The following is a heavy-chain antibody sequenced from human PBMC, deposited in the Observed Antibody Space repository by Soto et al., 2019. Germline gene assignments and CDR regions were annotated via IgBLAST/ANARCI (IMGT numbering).Heavy chain of an antibody. Sequence: PSETLSLTCTVSGGSISSYYWTWIRQPPGKGLEWIGYIYYSGSTNYNPFLKSRVTISVDTSKNQFSLKLSSVTAADTAVYYRARVGGSHYSGLDYWGQGTRVTVSS. CDR3: ARVGGSHYSGLDY. V-gene: IGHV4-59*01. CDR1: GGSISSYY. D-gene: IGHD1-26*01. CDR2: IYYSGST. J-gene: IGHJ4*02.